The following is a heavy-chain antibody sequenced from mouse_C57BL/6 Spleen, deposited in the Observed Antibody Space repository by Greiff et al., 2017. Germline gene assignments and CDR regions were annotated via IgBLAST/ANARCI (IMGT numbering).Heavy chain of an antibody. CDR1: GFTFSSYA. D-gene: IGHD2-4*01. J-gene: IGHJ4*01. Sequence: EVQLVESGGGLVKPGGSLKLSCAASGFTFSSYAMSWVRQTPEKRLEWVATISDGGSYTYYPDNVKGRFTISRDNAKNNLYLQMSHLKSEDTAMYYCARDGDYPYAMDYWGQGTSVTVSS. CDR2: ISDGGSYT. V-gene: IGHV5-4*01. CDR3: ARDGDYPYAMDY.